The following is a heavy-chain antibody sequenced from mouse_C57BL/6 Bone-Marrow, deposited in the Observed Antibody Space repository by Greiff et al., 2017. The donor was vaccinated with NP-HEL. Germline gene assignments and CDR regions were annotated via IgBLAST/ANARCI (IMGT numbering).Heavy chain of an antibody. CDR2: IWRGGST. J-gene: IGHJ1*03. D-gene: IGHD1-1*01. CDR1: GFSLTSYG. V-gene: IGHV2-5*01. CDR3: AKNWVGSSLWYFDV. Sequence: VKLQESGPGLVQPSQSLSITCTVSGFSLTSYGVHWVRQSPGKGLEWLGVIWRGGSTDYNAAFMSRLSITKDNSKSQVFFKMNSLQADDTAIYYCAKNWVGSSLWYFDVWGTGTTVTVSS.